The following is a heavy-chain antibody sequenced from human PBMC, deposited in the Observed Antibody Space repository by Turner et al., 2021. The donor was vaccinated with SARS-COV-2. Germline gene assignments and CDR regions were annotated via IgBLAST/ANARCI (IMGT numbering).Heavy chain of an antibody. CDR1: GYTFTSYD. V-gene: IGHV1-2*02. CDR3: ARVSSLSYYFDY. J-gene: IGHJ4*02. D-gene: IGHD6-6*01. CDR2: MNPNSGGT. Sequence: QVQLVQSGAEVKKPGASVKVSCKASGYTFTSYDINWVRQATGQGLEWMGWMNPNSGGTNYAQKFQGRATMTRDTSISTAYMDLSRLRSDDTAVYYCARVSSLSYYFDYWGQGTLVTVSS.